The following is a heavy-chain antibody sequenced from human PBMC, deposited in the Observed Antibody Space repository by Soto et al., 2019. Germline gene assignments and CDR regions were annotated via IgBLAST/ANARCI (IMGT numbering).Heavy chain of an antibody. Sequence: WETLSITCAVYGGSFSGYYWSWIRQPPGKGLEWIGEINHSVSTNYNPSLKSRVTISVDTSKNQFSLKLSSVTAADTAVYYCARGKLSDYVWGSYRYHFDYWGQGTVVTVSS. V-gene: IGHV4-34*01. J-gene: IGHJ4*02. CDR3: ARGKLSDYVWGSYRYHFDY. CDR1: GGSFSGYY. CDR2: INHSVST. D-gene: IGHD3-16*02.